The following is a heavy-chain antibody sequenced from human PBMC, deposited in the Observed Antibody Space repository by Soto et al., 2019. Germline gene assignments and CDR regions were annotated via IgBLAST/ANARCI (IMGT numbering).Heavy chain of an antibody. V-gene: IGHV3-23*01. Sequence: HPGGSLRLSCVASGFTFSNYAMRWVRQAPGKGLEWVSGISGGGGSIYYTASVKGRFTISRDNSKNTLYLQMDSLRAEDTALYYCAKRYCSGSSCFGMDVWGQGTTVTVSS. J-gene: IGHJ6*02. CDR1: GFTFSNYA. D-gene: IGHD2-15*01. CDR3: AKRYCSGSSCFGMDV. CDR2: ISGGGGSI.